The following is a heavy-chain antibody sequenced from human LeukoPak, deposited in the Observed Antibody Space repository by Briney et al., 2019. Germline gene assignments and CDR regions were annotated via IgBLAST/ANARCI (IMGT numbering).Heavy chain of an antibody. D-gene: IGHD3-9*01. CDR1: GFTFSNYA. J-gene: IGHJ4*02. CDR3: AKWGDYDVLTGYYVSDY. V-gene: IGHV3-23*01. Sequence: GASLRLSCAASGFTFSNYAMRWVRQAPGKGLEWVSAITGSGGNTYYADSVKGRFTISRDNSKNTVFLQMNSLRAEDTAVYYCAKWGDYDVLTGYYVSDYWGQGTLVTVSS. CDR2: ITGSGGNT.